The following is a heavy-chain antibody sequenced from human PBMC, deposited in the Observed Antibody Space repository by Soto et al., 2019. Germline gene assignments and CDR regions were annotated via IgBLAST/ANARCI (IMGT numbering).Heavy chain of an antibody. Sequence: LPETLSLTCTVSGGSISSYYWSWIRQPPGKGLEWIGYIYYSGSTNYNPSLKSRVTISVDTSKNQFSLKLSSVTAADTAVYYCASTYGGPYYFDYWGQGTLVTVSS. CDR1: GGSISSYY. J-gene: IGHJ4*02. D-gene: IGHD4-17*01. V-gene: IGHV4-59*01. CDR2: IYYSGST. CDR3: ASTYGGPYYFDY.